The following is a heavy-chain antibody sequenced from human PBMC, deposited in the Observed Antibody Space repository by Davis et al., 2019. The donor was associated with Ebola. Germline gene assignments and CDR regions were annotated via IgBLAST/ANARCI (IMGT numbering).Heavy chain of an antibody. Sequence: GESLKISCAASGFTFTDYGFHWVRQAPGKGLEWVAVIWYDGNNKYYADSVKGRFTISRDISKNSLYLQMNSLRAEDTAVYYCARVVTMIVVTWGQGTLVTVSS. D-gene: IGHD3-22*01. CDR1: GFTFTDYG. J-gene: IGHJ4*02. CDR2: IWYDGNNK. CDR3: ARVVTMIVVT. V-gene: IGHV3-33*01.